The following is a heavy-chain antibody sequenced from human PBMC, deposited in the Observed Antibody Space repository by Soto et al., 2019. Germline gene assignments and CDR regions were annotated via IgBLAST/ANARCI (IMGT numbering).Heavy chain of an antibody. CDR2: TNPRSGAT. J-gene: IGHJ5*02. CDR3: ARSDDSTSFSLDL. CDR1: GYTFTNYY. Sequence: ASVKVSGKASGYTFTNYYMHWVRQAPGQGLEWMGWTNPRSGATNYAQTFQDRVTMTRDASISTAYMEVTSLTSDDTAIYFCARSDDSTSFSLDLWGQGTLVTVSS. D-gene: IGHD4-4*01. V-gene: IGHV1-2*02.